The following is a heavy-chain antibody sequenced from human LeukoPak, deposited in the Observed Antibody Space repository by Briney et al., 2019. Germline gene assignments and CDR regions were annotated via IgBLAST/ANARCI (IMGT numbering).Heavy chain of an antibody. D-gene: IGHD5-18*01. J-gene: IGHJ4*02. CDR2: ISGSGGST. CDR1: GFTFRSYG. V-gene: IGHV3-23*01. CDR3: AKSGYVDEKRNFDY. Sequence: GGTLRLSCAASGFTFRSYGMSWVRQAPGKGLEWVSGISGSGGSTYYADSVKGRFNISRDNSKNTLYLQMNSLRAEDTAVYYCAKSGYVDEKRNFDYWGQGTLVTVSS.